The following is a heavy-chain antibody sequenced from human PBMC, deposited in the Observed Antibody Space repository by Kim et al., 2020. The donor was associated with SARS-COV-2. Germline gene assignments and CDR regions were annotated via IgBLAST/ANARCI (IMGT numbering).Heavy chain of an antibody. CDR1: GGSFSGYY. Sequence: SETLSLTCAVYGGSFSGYYWSWIRQPPGKGLEWIGEINHSGSTNYNPSLKSRVTISVDTSKNQFSLKLSSVTAADTAVYYCAIKYSSSRPPYYYYYGMDVWGQGTTVTVSS. J-gene: IGHJ6*02. CDR3: AIKYSSSRPPYYYYYGMDV. V-gene: IGHV4-34*01. D-gene: IGHD6-6*01. CDR2: INHSGST.